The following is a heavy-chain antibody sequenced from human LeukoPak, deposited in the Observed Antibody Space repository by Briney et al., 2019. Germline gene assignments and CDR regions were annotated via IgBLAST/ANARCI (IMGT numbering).Heavy chain of an antibody. Sequence: KPGGSLRLSCAGSGFTFSDYYVAWIRQAPGKGLQRISYMRRGSDVKTYADSVKGRFTISRDNSKNTLSLQMNSLSTDDTAIYYCAKGFRGVHVGPADYWGQGTLVPVSS. CDR1: GFTFSDYY. J-gene: IGHJ4*02. V-gene: IGHV3-11*06. D-gene: IGHD3-10*01. CDR3: AKGFRGVHVGPADY. CDR2: MRRGSDVK.